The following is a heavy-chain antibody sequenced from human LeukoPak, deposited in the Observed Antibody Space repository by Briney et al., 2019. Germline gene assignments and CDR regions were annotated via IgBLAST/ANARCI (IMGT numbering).Heavy chain of an antibody. CDR2: IYHSGST. CDR3: ATHRYYGSGSPFDAFDI. J-gene: IGHJ3*02. Sequence: SETLSLTCTVSGYSISSGYYWGWIRQPPGKGLEWIGSIYHSGSTYYNPSLKSRVTISVDTSKNQFSLKLSSVTAADAAVYYCATHRYYGSGSPFDAFDIWGQGTMVTVSS. D-gene: IGHD3-10*01. V-gene: IGHV4-38-2*02. CDR1: GYSISSGYY.